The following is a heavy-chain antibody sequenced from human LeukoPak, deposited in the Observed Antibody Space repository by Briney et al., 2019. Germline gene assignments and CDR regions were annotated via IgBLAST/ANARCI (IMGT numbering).Heavy chain of an antibody. CDR2: INPTTGGT. D-gene: IGHD3-22*01. V-gene: IGHV1-2*02. CDR1: RYTFTDYY. Sequence: ASVKVSCKASRYTFTDYYIHWVRQAPGQGLEWMGWINPTTGGTNYAQKFQGRVTMTRDTSIATAYMELSGLRSDDTAVYYCAKNSFDSYVTSGYFYFDHWGQGTLVTVSS. CDR3: AKNSFDSYVTSGYFYFDH. J-gene: IGHJ4*02.